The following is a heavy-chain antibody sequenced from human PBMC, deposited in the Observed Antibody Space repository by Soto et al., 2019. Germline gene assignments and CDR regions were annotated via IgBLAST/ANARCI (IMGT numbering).Heavy chain of an antibody. J-gene: IGHJ4*02. V-gene: IGHV1-24*01. CDR3: ATEFKSAAGPIDY. CDR2: FDPEDGET. D-gene: IGHD6-13*01. CDR1: GYTLAELC. Sequence: ASLKVCFKFAGYTLAELCMHCVRHSPGKGLEWMGGFDPEDGETIYAHKFQGRVTMTEDTSTDTAYMELSSLRSEDTAVYYCATEFKSAAGPIDYWGQGTLVTVSS.